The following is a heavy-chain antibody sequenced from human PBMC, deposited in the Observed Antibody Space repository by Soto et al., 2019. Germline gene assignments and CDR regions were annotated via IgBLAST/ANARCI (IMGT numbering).Heavy chain of an antibody. D-gene: IGHD2-21*02. V-gene: IGHV4-39*01. J-gene: IGHJ4*02. Sequence: PSETLSLTCIVSGEPISSSSYYWGWIRQPPGKGLEWIGSIYYSGRTYYNPSFKSRVTISIDTSKNQFSLKLSSVTATDTAVYYCARQRTTVVTQAYFDHWGQGALVTVS. CDR2: IYYSGRT. CDR1: GEPISSSSYY. CDR3: ARQRTTVVTQAYFDH.